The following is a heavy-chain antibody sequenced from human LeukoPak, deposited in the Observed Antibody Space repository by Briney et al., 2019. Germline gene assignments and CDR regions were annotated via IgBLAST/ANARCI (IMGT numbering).Heavy chain of an antibody. CDR1: GYTFTGYY. J-gene: IGHJ4*02. CDR3: ARLLRGWFLFDY. D-gene: IGHD6-19*01. V-gene: IGHV1-18*01. Sequence: GASVKVSCKASGYTFTGYYMYWVRQAPGQGLEWMGWISAYNGNTNYAQKLQGRVTMTTDTSTSTAYMELRSLRSDDTAVYYCARLLRGWFLFDYWGQGTLVTVSS. CDR2: ISAYNGNT.